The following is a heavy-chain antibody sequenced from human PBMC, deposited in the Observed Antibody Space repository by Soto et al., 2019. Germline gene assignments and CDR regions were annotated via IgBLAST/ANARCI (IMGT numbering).Heavy chain of an antibody. CDR1: GGSISSGGYY. V-gene: IGHV4-31*03. CDR3: ARVGSNYYGMDV. D-gene: IGHD2-2*01. J-gene: IGHJ6*02. Sequence: QVQLQESGPGLVKPSQTLSLTCTVSGGSISSGGYYWSWIRQHPGKGLEWIGYIYYSGSTYYNPSLKIRVTIAVDTSKNQFSLKLSSVTAADTAVYYCARVGSNYYGMDVWGQGTTVTVSS. CDR2: IYYSGST.